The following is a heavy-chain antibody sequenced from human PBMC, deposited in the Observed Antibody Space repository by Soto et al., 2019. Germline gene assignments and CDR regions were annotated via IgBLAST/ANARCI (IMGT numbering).Heavy chain of an antibody. Sequence: ATVKVSCKASGYTFTSYYMHWVRQAPGQGLEWMGIINPSGGSTSYAQKFQGRVTMTRDTTTSTVYMELSSLRSEDTAVYYCARDVTIYSDTGTWGWYYYGMDVWGQGTTVTVSS. J-gene: IGHJ6*02. V-gene: IGHV1-46*01. D-gene: IGHD4-17*01. CDR2: INPSGGST. CDR3: ARDVTIYSDTGTWGWYYYGMDV. CDR1: GYTFTSYY.